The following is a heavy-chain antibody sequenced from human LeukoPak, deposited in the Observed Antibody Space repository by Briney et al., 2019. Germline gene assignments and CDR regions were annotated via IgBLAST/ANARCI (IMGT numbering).Heavy chain of an antibody. CDR2: ISSSSSYI. J-gene: IGHJ4*02. CDR3: ARHDFWSGFKGGDY. D-gene: IGHD3-3*01. Sequence: GGSLRLSCAASGFTFSSYSMNWVRQAPGKGLEWVSSISSSSSYIYYADSVKDRFTISRDNAKNSLYLQMNSLRAEDTAFYYCARHDFWSGFKGGDYWGQGTLVTVSS. V-gene: IGHV3-21*04. CDR1: GFTFSSYS.